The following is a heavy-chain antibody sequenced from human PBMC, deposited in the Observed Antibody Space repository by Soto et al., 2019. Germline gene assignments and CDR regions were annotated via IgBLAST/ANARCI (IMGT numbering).Heavy chain of an antibody. CDR3: ARESEDLTSNFDY. V-gene: IGHV3-21*06. CDR2: ISSTTNYI. Sequence: VGSLRLSCAASGFTFARYSMSWVRQAPGKGLEWVSSISSTTNYIYYGDSMKGRFTISRDNAKNSLYLEMNSLRAEDTAVYYCARESEDLTSNFDYWGQGTLVTVS. CDR1: GFTFARYS. J-gene: IGHJ4*02.